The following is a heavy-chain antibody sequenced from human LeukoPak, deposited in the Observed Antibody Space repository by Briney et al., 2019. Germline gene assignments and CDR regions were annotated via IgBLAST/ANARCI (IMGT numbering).Heavy chain of an antibody. J-gene: IGHJ4*02. CDR2: ISYDGSNK. D-gene: IGHD5-12*01. CDR3: ARGPSGYHNT. V-gene: IGHV3-30*14. Sequence: GGSLRLSCAASGFTFSSYWMSWVRQAPGKGLEWVAVISYDGSNKYYADSVKGRFTISRDNSKNTLYLQMNSLRAEDTAVYYCARGPSGYHNTGGQGTLVTVSS. CDR1: GFTFSSYW.